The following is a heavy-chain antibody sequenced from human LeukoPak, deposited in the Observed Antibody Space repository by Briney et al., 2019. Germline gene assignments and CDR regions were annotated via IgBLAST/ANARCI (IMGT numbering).Heavy chain of an antibody. Sequence: GESLKISCKASGYSFTTYWTGWVRQMPGKGLEWMGIIWPGDSDTRYSPSFQGLVTISVDRSISTAYLQWNSLKASDTAIYYCARRGKISEASRWFDPWGQGTLVTVSS. V-gene: IGHV5-51*01. CDR3: ARRGKISEASRWFDP. J-gene: IGHJ5*02. CDR2: IWPGDSDT. CDR1: GYSFTTYW. D-gene: IGHD3-16*01.